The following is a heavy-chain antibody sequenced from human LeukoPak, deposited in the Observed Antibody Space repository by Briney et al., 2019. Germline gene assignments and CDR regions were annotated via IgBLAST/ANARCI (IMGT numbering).Heavy chain of an antibody. J-gene: IGHJ4*02. Sequence: GSLRLSCAASGFTFSRYAMSWVRQAPGKGLEWVLTISAGGDNTYYADSVKGRFTISRDNSKNTLYVQMNSLRAEDTAVYFCAKLVVVASTPFDFWGQGTLVSASS. CDR2: ISAGGDNT. CDR3: AKLVVVASTPFDF. D-gene: IGHD2-15*01. CDR1: GFTFSRYA. V-gene: IGHV3-23*01.